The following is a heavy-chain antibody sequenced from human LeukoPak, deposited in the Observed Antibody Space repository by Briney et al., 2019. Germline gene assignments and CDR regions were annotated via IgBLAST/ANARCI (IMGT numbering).Heavy chain of an antibody. CDR3: ARDLPHCSSTSCYLKNWYFDL. J-gene: IGHJ2*01. D-gene: IGHD2-2*01. V-gene: IGHV3-11*01. CDR1: GFTFSDYY. CDR2: ISSSGRTI. Sequence: PGGSLRLSCAAAGFTFSDYYMSWVRQAPGKGLEGVSYISSSGRTIYYADSVKGRFTISRDNAKNSLYLQMNLLRAEDTAVYYCARDLPHCSSTSCYLKNWYFDLWGRGTLVTVSS.